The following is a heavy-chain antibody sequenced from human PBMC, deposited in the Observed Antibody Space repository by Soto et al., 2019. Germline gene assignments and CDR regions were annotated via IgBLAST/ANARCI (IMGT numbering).Heavy chain of an antibody. J-gene: IGHJ4*02. V-gene: IGHV2-5*02. D-gene: IGHD3-9*01. CDR3: ALTISYDILTGYLPLGAIDY. Sequence: SGPTLVNPTQTLTLTCTFSGFSLSTSGVGVGWIRQPPGKALEWLALIYWDDDKRYSPSLKSRLTITKDTSKNQVVLTMTNMDHVDTATYYCALTISYDILTGYLPLGAIDYWGQGTLVTVSS. CDR2: IYWDDDK. CDR1: GFSLSTSGVG.